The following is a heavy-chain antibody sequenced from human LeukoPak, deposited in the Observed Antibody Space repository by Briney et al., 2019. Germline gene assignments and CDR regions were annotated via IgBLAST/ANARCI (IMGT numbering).Heavy chain of an antibody. D-gene: IGHD6-19*01. Sequence: GASVKVSCKASGYTFTGYYMHWVRQAPGQGLEWMGWINPNSGVTNYAQKFQGRVTMTGDTSISTAYMELTRLISDDTAVYSCARSIAVAGTNYFDYWGQGTLVTVSS. V-gene: IGHV1-2*02. J-gene: IGHJ4*02. CDR2: INPNSGVT. CDR1: GYTFTGYY. CDR3: ARSIAVAGTNYFDY.